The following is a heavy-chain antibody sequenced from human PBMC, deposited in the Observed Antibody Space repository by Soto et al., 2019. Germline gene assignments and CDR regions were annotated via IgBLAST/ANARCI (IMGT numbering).Heavy chain of an antibody. CDR1: GGSISSYD. CDR3: AGSIAARPGAYGMDV. J-gene: IGHJ6*02. CDR2: IYYSGIT. V-gene: IGHV4-59*01. D-gene: IGHD6-6*01. Sequence: SETLSLTGTVSGGSISSYDCSWIRQPPGKGLEWIGYIYYSGITNYNPSLKSRVTISVDTSKNQFSLKLSSVTAGDTAVYYCAGSIAARPGAYGMDVWGQGTTVTVSS.